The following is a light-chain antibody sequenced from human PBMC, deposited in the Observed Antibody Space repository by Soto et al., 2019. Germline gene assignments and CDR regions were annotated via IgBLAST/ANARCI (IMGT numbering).Light chain of an antibody. CDR3: QQYDSQPRT. Sequence: EIVLTQSPGTLSLSPGERATLSCRASQSVNSNYLAWYQQIPGQGPRPLMYGASNRDTGIPDRFSGSGSGTDFTLTISRLEPEDFAVYYCQQYDSQPRTFGQGTKVEIK. CDR2: GAS. V-gene: IGKV3-20*01. J-gene: IGKJ1*01. CDR1: QSVNSNY.